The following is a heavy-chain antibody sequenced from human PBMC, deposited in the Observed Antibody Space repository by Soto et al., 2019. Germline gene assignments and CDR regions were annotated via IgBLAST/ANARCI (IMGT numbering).Heavy chain of an antibody. CDR3: ASAIAARPIYYYYYMDV. CDR1: GGTFSSYT. CDR2: IIPILGIA. Sequence: SVKVSCKASGGTFSSYTISWVRQAPGQGLEWMGRIIPILGIANYAQKFQGRVTITADKSTSTAYMELSSLRSEDTAVYYCASAIAARPIYYYYYMDVWGKGTTVTVSS. V-gene: IGHV1-69*02. J-gene: IGHJ6*03. D-gene: IGHD6-6*01.